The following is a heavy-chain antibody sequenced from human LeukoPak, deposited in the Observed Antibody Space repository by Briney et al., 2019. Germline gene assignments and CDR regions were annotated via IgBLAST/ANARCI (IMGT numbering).Heavy chain of an antibody. V-gene: IGHV4-38-2*01. CDR1: VCSHSSGYY. Sequence: SETLSLNCAVSVCSHSSGYYSGWIRQPPGEGVEWIGSIYHRGSTYYNQSLKSRVTISVDTSKNQFSLKLSSVTAADTAVYYCARILVDALDYWGQGTLVTVSS. CDR2: IYHRGST. CDR3: ARILVDALDY. J-gene: IGHJ4*02. D-gene: IGHD3-3*01.